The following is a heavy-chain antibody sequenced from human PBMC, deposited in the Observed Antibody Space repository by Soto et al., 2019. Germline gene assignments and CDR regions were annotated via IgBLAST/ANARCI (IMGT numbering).Heavy chain of an antibody. CDR3: AREYSRALYGMDV. J-gene: IGHJ6*02. Sequence: GGSLRLSCAASGFTFSSYAMHWVRQAPGKGLEWVAVMSYDGSNKYKSDSVKGRFTISRDNSKNTLYLQMNSLRAEDTAVYYCAREYSRALYGMDVWGQGTTVTVSS. CDR1: GFTFSSYA. V-gene: IGHV3-30-3*01. CDR2: MSYDGSNK. D-gene: IGHD3-22*01.